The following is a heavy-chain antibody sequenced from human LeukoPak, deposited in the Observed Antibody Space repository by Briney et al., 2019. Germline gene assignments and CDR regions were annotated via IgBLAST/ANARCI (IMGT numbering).Heavy chain of an antibody. D-gene: IGHD3-10*01. Sequence: SGTLSLTCAVSGYSISSGYYWGWIRQPPGKGLEWIGSIYHSGSTYYNPSLKSRVTISVDTSKKQFSLKLSSVTAADTAVYYCARRGAHYDGSGTYYNEVFDIWGQGTMVTLSS. J-gene: IGHJ3*02. CDR1: GYSISSGYY. CDR2: IYHSGST. CDR3: ARRGAHYDGSGTYYNEVFDI. V-gene: IGHV4-38-2*01.